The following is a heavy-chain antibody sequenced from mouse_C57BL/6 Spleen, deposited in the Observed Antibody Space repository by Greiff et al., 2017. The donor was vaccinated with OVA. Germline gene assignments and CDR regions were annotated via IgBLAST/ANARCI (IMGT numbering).Heavy chain of an antibody. Sequence: VQLQQSGAELVRPGASVTLSCKASGYTFTDYEMHWVKQTPVHGLEWIGAIDPETGGTAYNQKFKGKAILTADKSSSTAYMELRSLTSEDSAVYYCTRFPYKGYFDVWGTGTTVTVSS. CDR2: IDPETGGT. CDR3: TRFPYKGYFDV. V-gene: IGHV1-15*01. CDR1: GYTFTDYE. J-gene: IGHJ1*03.